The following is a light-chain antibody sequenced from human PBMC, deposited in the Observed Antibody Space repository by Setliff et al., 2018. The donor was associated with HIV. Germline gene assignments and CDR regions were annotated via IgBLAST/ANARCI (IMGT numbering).Light chain of an antibody. CDR1: SGDAGRYNL. J-gene: IGLJ1*01. V-gene: IGLV2-23*01. CDR3: CSNTGSNTYV. Sequence: QSVLTQPASVSGSPGQSITISCTGTSGDAGRYNLVSWYQQQPGEPPKLMIYQASKRPSGVSNRFSGSKSGNTASLTISGPQAEDEADYYCCSNTGSNTYVFGTGTKVTVL. CDR2: QAS.